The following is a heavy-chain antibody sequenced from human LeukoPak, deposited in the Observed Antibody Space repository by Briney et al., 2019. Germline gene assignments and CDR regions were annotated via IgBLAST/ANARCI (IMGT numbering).Heavy chain of an antibody. J-gene: IGHJ6*02. Sequence: PSETLSLTCSVSGGSISGYYWSWIRQPPGKGLEWIGYIHYTGNTKYNPSLKSRITISVHTSKNQVSLKLTSVTAADTAVYYCARDYDFWSGYSDYYYYGMDVWGQGTTVTVSS. CDR3: ARDYDFWSGYSDYYYYGMDV. V-gene: IGHV4-59*12. D-gene: IGHD3-3*01. CDR2: IHYTGNT. CDR1: GGSISGYY.